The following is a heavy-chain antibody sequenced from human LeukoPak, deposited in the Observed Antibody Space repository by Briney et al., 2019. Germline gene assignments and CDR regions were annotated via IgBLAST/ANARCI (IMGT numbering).Heavy chain of an antibody. CDR1: GFTFSSYG. CDR3: AKEGGFGELLFDY. Sequence: GGSLRLSCAASGFTFSSYGMHWVRQAPGKGLEWEAFIRYDGSNKYYADSVKGRFTISRDNSKNTLYLQMNSLRAEDTAVYYCAKEGGFGELLFDYWGQGTLVTVSS. CDR2: IRYDGSNK. V-gene: IGHV3-30*02. J-gene: IGHJ4*02. D-gene: IGHD3-10*01.